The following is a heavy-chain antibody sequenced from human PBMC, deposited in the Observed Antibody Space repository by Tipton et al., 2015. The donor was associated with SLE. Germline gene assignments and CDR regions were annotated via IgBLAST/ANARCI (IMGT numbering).Heavy chain of an antibody. D-gene: IGHD3-16*01. CDR2: IYTGGTT. V-gene: IGHV4-61*09. CDR1: GASISSGNYY. Sequence: TLSLTCTVSGASISSGNYYWSWIRQPAGKGLEWIGHIYTGGTTNHNPSLRSRVTISVDMSKNQFSLRLTSVTAADTALYYCATERIGGSPFDYWGQGTLVTVSS. J-gene: IGHJ4*02. CDR3: ATERIGGSPFDY.